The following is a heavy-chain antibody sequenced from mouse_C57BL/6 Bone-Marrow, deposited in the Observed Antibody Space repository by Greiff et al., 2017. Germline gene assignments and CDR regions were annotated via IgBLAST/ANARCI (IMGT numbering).Heavy chain of an antibody. CDR1: GFTFSSSG. D-gene: IGHD2-5*01. J-gene: IGHJ4*01. CDR3: ARHHYYSNYYAMDD. V-gene: IGHV5-6*01. CDR2: ISSGGSYT. Sequence: EVKLMESGGDLVKPGGSLKLSCAASGFTFSSSGMSWVRQTPDKRLEWVATISSGGSYTYYPDSVKGRFTISRDNAKNTLYLQMSSLKSEDTSMYYCARHHYYSNYYAMDDWGQGTSVTVSS.